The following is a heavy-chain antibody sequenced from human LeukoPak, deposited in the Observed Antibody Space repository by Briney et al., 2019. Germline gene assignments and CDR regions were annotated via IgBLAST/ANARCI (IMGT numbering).Heavy chain of an antibody. CDR2: ISWNSGSI. CDR1: RFTFNYYA. V-gene: IGHV3-9*01. CDR3: AKGTGRYWTFFDS. Sequence: SLPLSSPADRFTFNYYAMHWVRPAPGKGLEWVSGISWNSGSIDYAHSVKGRFTISRDTAKNSLYLQMDSLRPEDTALYYCAKGTGRYWTFFDSWGQGTLVTVSS. D-gene: IGHD1-26*01. J-gene: IGHJ4*02.